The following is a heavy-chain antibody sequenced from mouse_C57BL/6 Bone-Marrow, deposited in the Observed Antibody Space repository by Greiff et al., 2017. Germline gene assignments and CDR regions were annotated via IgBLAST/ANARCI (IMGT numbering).Heavy chain of an antibody. V-gene: IGHV5-16*01. CDR3: ARDDDYDGFDY. Sequence: EVQLVESEGGLVQPGSSMKLSCTASGFTFSDYYMAWVRQVPEKGLEWVANINYDGSSTYYLDSLKSRFIISRDNAKNILHLQMSSLKSEDTATYYCARDDDYDGFDYWGQGTTLTVSS. CDR1: GFTFSDYY. J-gene: IGHJ2*01. D-gene: IGHD2-4*01. CDR2: INYDGSST.